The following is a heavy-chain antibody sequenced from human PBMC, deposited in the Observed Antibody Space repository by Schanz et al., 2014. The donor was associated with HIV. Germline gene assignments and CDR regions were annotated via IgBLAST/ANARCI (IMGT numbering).Heavy chain of an antibody. CDR3: ARDDCSGGSCYSNYYYGMDV. CDR2: IWYDGSNK. CDR1: GFMFSSYG. V-gene: IGHV3-33*08. Sequence: QVQLVESGGGVVQPGGSLRVSCAASGFMFSSYGMSWVRQAPGKGLEWVALIWYDGSNKYYADSVKGRFTISKDNSKNTLYLQMNSLRAEDTAVYYCARDDCSGGSCYSNYYYGMDVWGQGTTVTVSS. D-gene: IGHD2-15*01. J-gene: IGHJ6*02.